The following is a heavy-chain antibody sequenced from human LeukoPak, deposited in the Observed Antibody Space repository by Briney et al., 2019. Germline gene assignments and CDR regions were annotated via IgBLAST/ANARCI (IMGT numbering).Heavy chain of an antibody. CDR1: GGSISSGSYY. D-gene: IGHD5-24*01. CDR2: IYTSGST. Sequence: SETLSLTCTVSGGSISSGSYYWSWIRQPAGKGLEWIGRIYTSGSTNYNPSLKSRVTISVDTSKNQFSLKLSSVTAADTAVYYCARDLRDGYNRNWFDPWGQGTLVTVSS. J-gene: IGHJ5*02. CDR3: ARDLRDGYNRNWFDP. V-gene: IGHV4-61*02.